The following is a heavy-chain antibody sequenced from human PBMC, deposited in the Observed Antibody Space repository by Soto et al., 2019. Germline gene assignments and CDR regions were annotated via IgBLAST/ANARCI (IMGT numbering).Heavy chain of an antibody. CDR3: ARGFAIRTF. J-gene: IGHJ4*02. CDR1: GDSISNYNW. D-gene: IGHD3-10*01. Sequence: VQLQESGPGLVKPSGTLSLTCAVSGDSISNYNWWSWVRQPPGKGLEWIGEISPSANTHYNPSLQSRVTISVDESKNQFSLDLTSVTAADTAVYYCARGFAIRTFWGQGTLVSVS. V-gene: IGHV4-4*02. CDR2: ISPSANT.